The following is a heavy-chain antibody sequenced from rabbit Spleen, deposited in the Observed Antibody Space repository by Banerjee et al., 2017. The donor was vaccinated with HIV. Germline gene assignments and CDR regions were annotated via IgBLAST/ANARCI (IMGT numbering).Heavy chain of an antibody. V-gene: IGHV1S47*01. Sequence: QEQLVESGGGLVKPEGSLKVSCTASGFSFSSSDYMCWVRQAPGKGPEWIACIVNGNGNTYYASWVNGRFTISRSTSLATVTLQVTSLTVADTATYFCARDSGSSFSSYGMDPWGPGTLVTVS. J-gene: IGHJ6*02. CDR1: GFSFSSSD. D-gene: IGHD8-1*01. CDR2: IVNGNGNT. CDR3: ARDSGSSFSSYGMDP.